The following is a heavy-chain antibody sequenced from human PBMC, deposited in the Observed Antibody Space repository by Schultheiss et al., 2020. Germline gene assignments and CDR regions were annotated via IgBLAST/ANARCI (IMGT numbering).Heavy chain of an antibody. CDR1: GFTFSSYG. J-gene: IGHJ4*02. CDR2: ISYDGSNK. Sequence: GGSLRLSCAASGFTFSSYGMHWVRQAPGKGLEWVAVISYDGSNKYYADSVKGRFTISRDNSKNTLYLQMNSLRAEDTAVYYCAKDWEQQLVQYCFDYWGQGTLVTVSS. V-gene: IGHV3-30*18. CDR3: AKDWEQQLVQYCFDY. D-gene: IGHD6-13*01.